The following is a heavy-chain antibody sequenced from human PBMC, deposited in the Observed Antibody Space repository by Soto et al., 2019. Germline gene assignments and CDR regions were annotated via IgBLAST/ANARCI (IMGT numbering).Heavy chain of an antibody. CDR3: ARVVEPPSQGIYDFWSGYYLYYFDY. Sequence: LRLSCAVSGFTFSNYSINWVRQAPGKGLEWLSYISNNSSVNYYADSVKGRFTISRDNAKNSLYLQMNSLRAEDTAVYYCARVVEPPSQGIYDFWSGYYLYYFDYWGQGTLVTVSS. CDR2: ISNNSSVN. CDR1: GFTFSNYS. V-gene: IGHV3-48*01. J-gene: IGHJ4*02. D-gene: IGHD3-3*01.